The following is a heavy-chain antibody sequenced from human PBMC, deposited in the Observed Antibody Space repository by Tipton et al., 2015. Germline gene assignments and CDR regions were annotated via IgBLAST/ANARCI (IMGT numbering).Heavy chain of an antibody. CDR2: ISYSGNT. D-gene: IGHD1-26*01. V-gene: IGHV4-31*03. J-gene: IGHJ4*02. Sequence: TLSLTCTVSGGSISTGDYYWNWIRQHPGKGLEWIGYISYSGNTDYNPSLKSRLTISVDMSKNHFSLKLRSVTAADTAVYYCARRSMVGAWGLDSWGQGALVTVSS. CDR1: GGSISTGDYY. CDR3: ARRSMVGAWGLDS.